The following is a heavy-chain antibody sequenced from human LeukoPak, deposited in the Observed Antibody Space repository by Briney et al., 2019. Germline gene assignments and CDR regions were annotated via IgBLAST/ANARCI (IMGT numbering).Heavy chain of an antibody. V-gene: IGHV3-21*01. Sequence: PGGSLILSCAASGFTFSSFDMNWVRQAPGKGLEWVSSISTSSRYIYYRDSVKGRFTISRDDAKNSLYLQMNSLRVEDTAVYYCARADCSGSTCYLRRSWFDPWGQGTLVTVSS. CDR1: GFTFSSFD. D-gene: IGHD2-2*01. CDR2: ISTSSRYI. CDR3: ARADCSGSTCYLRRSWFDP. J-gene: IGHJ5*02.